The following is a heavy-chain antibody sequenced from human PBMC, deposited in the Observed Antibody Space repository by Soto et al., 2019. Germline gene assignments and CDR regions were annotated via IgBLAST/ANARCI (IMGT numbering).Heavy chain of an antibody. V-gene: IGHV4-59*01. CDR2: IYYSGST. D-gene: IGHD3-22*01. CDR3: AREHSLAVVAPGY. Sequence: PSETLSLTCTVSGGSISSYYWSWIRQPPGKGLEWIGYIYYSGSTNYNPSLKSRVTISVDTSKNQFSLKLSSVTAADTAVYYCAREHSLAVVAPGYWGQGILVTVSS. J-gene: IGHJ4*02. CDR1: GGSISSYY.